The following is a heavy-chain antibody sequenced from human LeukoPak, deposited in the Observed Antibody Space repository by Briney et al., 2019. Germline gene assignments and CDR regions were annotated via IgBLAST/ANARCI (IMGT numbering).Heavy chain of an antibody. J-gene: IGHJ3*02. D-gene: IGHD3-10*01. Sequence: GGSLRLSCAASGFTFSSYGMHWVRQAPGKGLEWVSYIGSSGNTMYYADSLKGRFTISRNNAKNSLFLQMSSLRAEDTAVYYCARGKRGDAFDIWGQGTMVAVSS. V-gene: IGHV3-48*04. CDR2: IGSSGNTM. CDR1: GFTFSSYG. CDR3: ARGKRGDAFDI.